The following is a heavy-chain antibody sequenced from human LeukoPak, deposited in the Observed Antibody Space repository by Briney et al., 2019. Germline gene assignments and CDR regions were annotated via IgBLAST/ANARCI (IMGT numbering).Heavy chain of an antibody. CDR1: GYSFTSYW. CDR3: ARLRAVAAAGNNWFDP. CDR2: IYPGDSDT. V-gene: IGHV5-51*01. Sequence: GESLKISCKGSGYSFTSYWIGWVRQMPGKGLEWMGIIYPGDSDTRYSPSFQGQVTTSADKSISTAYLQWSSLKASDTAMYYCARLRAVAAAGNNWFDPWGQGTLVTVSS. D-gene: IGHD6-13*01. J-gene: IGHJ5*02.